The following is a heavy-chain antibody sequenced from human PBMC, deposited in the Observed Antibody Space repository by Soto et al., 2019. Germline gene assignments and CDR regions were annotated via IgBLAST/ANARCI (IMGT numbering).Heavy chain of an antibody. Sequence: GGSLRLSCAASGFTFSSYGMHWVRQAPGKGLEWVAVISYDGSNKYYADSVKGRFTISRDNSKNTLYLQMNSLRAEDTAVYYCAKMGGYYYYGMDVWGRGTTVTVSS. CDR3: AKMGGYYYYGMDV. CDR1: GFTFSSYG. J-gene: IGHJ6*02. CDR2: ISYDGSNK. V-gene: IGHV3-30*18. D-gene: IGHD3-16*01.